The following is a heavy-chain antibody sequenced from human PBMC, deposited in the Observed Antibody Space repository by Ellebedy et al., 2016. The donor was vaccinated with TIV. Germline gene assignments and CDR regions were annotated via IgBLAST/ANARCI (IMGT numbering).Heavy chain of an antibody. CDR3: AKDYTAYSNDV. D-gene: IGHD5-18*01. CDR2: IYTTGLI. Sequence: GGSLRLSCAASGFTVSSSSLTCVRQAPGEGLQWVSIIYTTGLITYADSVRGRFTISRDSSENTLYLQMNRLRADDTAVYYCAKDYTAYSNDVWGQGTLVTVSS. CDR1: GFTVSSSS. V-gene: IGHV3-53*01. J-gene: IGHJ4*02.